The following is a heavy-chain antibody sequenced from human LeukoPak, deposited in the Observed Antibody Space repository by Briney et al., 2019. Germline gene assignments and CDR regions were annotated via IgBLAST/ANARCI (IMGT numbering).Heavy chain of an antibody. CDR2: MNPNSGGT. Sequence: VASVKVSCKASGYTFTGYYMHWVRQAPGQGLEWMGWMNPNSGGTNYAQKFQGRVTMTRDTSISTAYMELSRLRSDDTAVYYCARVNYYDSSGYYYHDYWGQGTLVTVSS. D-gene: IGHD3-22*01. V-gene: IGHV1-2*02. J-gene: IGHJ4*02. CDR1: GYTFTGYY. CDR3: ARVNYYDSSGYYYHDY.